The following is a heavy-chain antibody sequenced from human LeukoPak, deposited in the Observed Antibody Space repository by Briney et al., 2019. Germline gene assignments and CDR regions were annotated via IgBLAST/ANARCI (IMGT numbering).Heavy chain of an antibody. V-gene: IGHV3-30-3*01. CDR3: ARGRYYYGSGTSMDV. J-gene: IGHJ6*02. Sequence: GRSLRLSCAASGFTFSSYAMHWVRQAPGKGLEWVAVISYDGSNKYYADSVKGRFTISTDNSKNTLYLQMNSLRAEDTAVYYCARGRYYYGSGTSMDVWGQGTTVTVSS. CDR1: GFTFSSYA. CDR2: ISYDGSNK. D-gene: IGHD3-10*01.